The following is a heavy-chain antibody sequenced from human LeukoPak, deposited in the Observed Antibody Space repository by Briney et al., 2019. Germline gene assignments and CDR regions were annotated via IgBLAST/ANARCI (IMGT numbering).Heavy chain of an antibody. J-gene: IGHJ3*02. CDR2: INPNSGGT. Sequence: ASVKVSCKASVYTFTGYYMHWVRQAPGQGLEWMGWINPNSGGTNYAQKFQGRVTMTRDTSISTAYMELSRLRSDDTAVYYCAREGYCSSTSCRDAFDIWGQGTMVTVSS. CDR1: VYTFTGYY. D-gene: IGHD2-2*01. CDR3: AREGYCSSTSCRDAFDI. V-gene: IGHV1-2*02.